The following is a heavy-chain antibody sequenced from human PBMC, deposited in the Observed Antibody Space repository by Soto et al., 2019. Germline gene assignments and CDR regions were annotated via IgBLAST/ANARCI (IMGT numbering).Heavy chain of an antibody. V-gene: IGHV4-39*01. CDR3: ARQAPNLYGPTAPYYFDY. CDR1: GGSISSSSYY. J-gene: IGHJ4*02. D-gene: IGHD4-17*01. Sequence: QLQLQESGPGLVKPSETLSLTCTVSGGSISSSSYYWGWIRQPPGKGLEWIGSIYYSGSTYYNPSLKSRVTISVDTSKNQFSLKLSSVTAADTAVYYCARQAPNLYGPTAPYYFDYWGQGTLVTVSS. CDR2: IYYSGST.